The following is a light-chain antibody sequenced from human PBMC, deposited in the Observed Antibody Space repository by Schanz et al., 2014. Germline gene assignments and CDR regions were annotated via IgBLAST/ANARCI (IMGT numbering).Light chain of an antibody. J-gene: IGLJ1*01. CDR3: CSYAGNIF. CDR1: SGDVGSYNL. V-gene: IGLV2-23*01. CDR2: EGN. Sequence: QSALTQPASVSGSPGQSITISCTGTSGDVGSYNLVSWYQQHPGKAPKLMIYEGNKRPSGVSNRFSGSKSGNTASLTISGLQAEDEADYYCCSYAGNIFFGTGTKLTVL.